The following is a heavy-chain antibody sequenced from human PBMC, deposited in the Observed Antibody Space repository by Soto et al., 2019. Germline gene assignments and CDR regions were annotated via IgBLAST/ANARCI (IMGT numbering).Heavy chain of an antibody. CDR1: GFAFSSYS. Sequence: EVQLVESGGVLVQPGGSLRLSCAASGFAFSSYSMNWVRQAPGRGLEWISYIGSSGGSIIYADSVKGRFTISRDNAKNSLYLQMNSLRDEATAVYFCARAGVELVQSPDPFDYWGQGTLVTVSS. CDR3: ARAGVELVQSPDPFDY. V-gene: IGHV3-48*02. CDR2: IGSSGGSI. D-gene: IGHD1-1*01. J-gene: IGHJ4*02.